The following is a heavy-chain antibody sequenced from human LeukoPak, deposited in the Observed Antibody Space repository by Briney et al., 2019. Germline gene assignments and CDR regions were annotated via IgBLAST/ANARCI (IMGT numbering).Heavy chain of an antibody. Sequence: SETLSLTCAVYGGSFSGYYWSWIRQPPGKGLEWIGEINHSGSTNYNPSLKSRVTISVDTSKNQFSLKLSSVTAADTAVYYCARGVYSSSRKYDAFDIWGQGTMVTVSS. CDR1: GGSFSGYY. J-gene: IGHJ3*02. CDR2: INHSGST. D-gene: IGHD6-13*01. CDR3: ARGVYSSSRKYDAFDI. V-gene: IGHV4-34*01.